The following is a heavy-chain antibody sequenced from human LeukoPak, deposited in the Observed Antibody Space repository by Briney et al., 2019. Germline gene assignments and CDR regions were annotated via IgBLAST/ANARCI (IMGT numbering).Heavy chain of an antibody. V-gene: IGHV1-46*01. CDR3: ARGTDIVVVPADNWFDP. J-gene: IGHJ5*02. Sequence: ASVKVSCKASGYTFTSYYMQWVRQAPGQGLEWMGIINPSGGSTSYAQKFQGRVTMTRDTSTSTVYMELSSLRSEDTAVYYCARGTDIVVVPADNWFDPWGQGTLVTVSS. CDR1: GYTFTSYY. D-gene: IGHD2-2*01. CDR2: INPSGGST.